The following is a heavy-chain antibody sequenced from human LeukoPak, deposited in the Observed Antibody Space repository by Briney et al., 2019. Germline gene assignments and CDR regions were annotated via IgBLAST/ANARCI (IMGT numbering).Heavy chain of an antibody. CDR2: IRNKANSYTT. CDR3: ARGRNSFDY. CDR1: GFTLSDYY. V-gene: IGHV3-72*01. D-gene: IGHD1-7*01. J-gene: IGHJ4*02. Sequence: GGSLRLSCAAFGFTLSDYYMDWVRQAPGKGLEWVGRIRNKANSYTTEYAASVKGRFTISRDDSKNSVYLQMNSLKTEDTAVYYCARGRNSFDYWGQGTLVTVSS.